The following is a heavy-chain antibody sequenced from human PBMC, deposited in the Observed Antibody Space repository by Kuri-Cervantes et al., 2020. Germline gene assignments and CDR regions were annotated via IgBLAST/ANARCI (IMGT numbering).Heavy chain of an antibody. CDR3: ARDQWVF. Sequence: GESLKISCAASGFTFSSYGMHWVRQAPGKGLEWVAVIWYDGSNKYYADSVKGRFTISRDNSKNALYPQMNSLRAEDTAVYYCARDQWVFWGQGTLVTVSS. J-gene: IGHJ4*02. CDR1: GFTFSSYG. V-gene: IGHV3-33*01. CDR2: IWYDGSNK. D-gene: IGHD6-13*01.